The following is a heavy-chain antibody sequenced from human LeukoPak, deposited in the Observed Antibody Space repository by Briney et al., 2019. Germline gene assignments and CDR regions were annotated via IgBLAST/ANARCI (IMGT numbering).Heavy chain of an antibody. D-gene: IGHD3-10*01. J-gene: IGHJ4*02. CDR2: IYYTGST. Sequence: SETLSLTCTVSGDSTSDYYWSWIRRPPGRGLEWIGYIYYTGSTNHNPSLKSRVTISVDTSKNQFSLKLTSVTPADTAVYYCARDRATDRGLDYWGPGTLVTVSS. CDR1: GDSTSDYY. V-gene: IGHV4-59*01. CDR3: ARDRATDRGLDY.